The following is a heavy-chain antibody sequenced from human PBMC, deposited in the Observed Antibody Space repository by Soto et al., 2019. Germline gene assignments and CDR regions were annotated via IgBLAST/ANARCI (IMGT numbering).Heavy chain of an antibody. CDR2: IYYSGST. D-gene: IGHD3-16*01. J-gene: IGHJ5*02. V-gene: IGHV4-39*01. CDR3: ARQGDNWFDP. CDR1: GGSISSSSYY. Sequence: SETLSLTCTVSGGSISSSSYYWGWIRQPPGKGLEWIGSIYYSGSTYYNPSLKSRVTISVDTSKNQFSLKLSSVTAADTAVYYCARQGDNWFDPWGQGTLVTVS.